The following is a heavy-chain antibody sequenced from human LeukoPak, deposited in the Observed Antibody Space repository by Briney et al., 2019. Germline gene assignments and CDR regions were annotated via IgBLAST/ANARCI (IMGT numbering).Heavy chain of an antibody. J-gene: IGHJ1*01. D-gene: IGHD6-13*01. CDR2: IYTSGST. Sequence: PSQTLSLTCTVSGGSISSGSYYWSWIRQPAGKGLEWIGRIYTSGSTNYNPSLKSRVTISVDTSKNQFSLKLSSVTAADTAVYYCARALYSSSWYLTFQHWGQGTLVTVSS. CDR1: GGSISSGSYY. V-gene: IGHV4-61*02. CDR3: ARALYSSSWYLTFQH.